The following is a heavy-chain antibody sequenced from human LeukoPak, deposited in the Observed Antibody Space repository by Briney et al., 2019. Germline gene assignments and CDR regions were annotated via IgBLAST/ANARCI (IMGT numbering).Heavy chain of an antibody. V-gene: IGHV4-34*01. CDR2: INHSGST. D-gene: IGHD3-9*01. J-gene: IGHJ5*02. Sequence: SETLSLTCAVYGGSFSGYYWSWIRQPPGKGLEWIGEINHSGSTNYNPSLKSRVTISVDTSKNQFSLKLSSVTAADTAVYYCAKHAIRYFDWLLSGNWFDPWGQGTLVTVSS. CDR3: AKHAIRYFDWLLSGNWFDP. CDR1: GGSFSGYY.